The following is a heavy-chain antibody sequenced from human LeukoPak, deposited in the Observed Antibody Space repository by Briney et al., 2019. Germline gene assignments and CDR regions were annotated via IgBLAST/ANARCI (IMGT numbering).Heavy chain of an antibody. CDR2: ISAYGHNT. D-gene: IGHD3-10*02. V-gene: IGHV1-18*01. J-gene: IGHJ4*02. CDR1: GYTFSRYG. CDR3: ARQTLWSAYYFDY. Sequence: AAVKVSCKACGYTFSRYGFSWVRQAPGQGLEWMGWISAYGHNTKYAQNFQGRITLTTDTSTSTAYMELRSLRSDDTAVYYCARQTLWSAYYFDYWGQGTLVTVSS.